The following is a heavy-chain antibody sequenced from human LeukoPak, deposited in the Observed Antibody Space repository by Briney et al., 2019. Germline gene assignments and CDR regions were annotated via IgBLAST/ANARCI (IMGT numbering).Heavy chain of an antibody. D-gene: IGHD2-2*01. CDR1: GFTFSSYG. Sequence: TGGSLRLSCAASGFTFSSYGMHWVRQAPGKGLEWVAVIWYDGSNKYYADSVKGRFTTSRDNSKNTLYLQMNSLRAEDTAVYYCAKDDGTSSYYFDYWGQGTLVTVSS. J-gene: IGHJ4*02. CDR3: AKDDGTSSYYFDY. V-gene: IGHV3-33*06. CDR2: IWYDGSNK.